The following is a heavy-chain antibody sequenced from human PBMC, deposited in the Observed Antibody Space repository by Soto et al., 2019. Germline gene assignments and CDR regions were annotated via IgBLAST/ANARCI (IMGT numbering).Heavy chain of an antibody. CDR2: INHSGST. V-gene: IGHV4-34*01. Sequence: PSETLSLTCAVYGGSFSGYYWSWIRQPPGKGLEWSGEINHSGSTNYNPSLKSRVTISVDTSKNQFSLKLSSVTAADTAVYYCASLVVVAASLLGFDIWGQGTMVTVS. D-gene: IGHD2-15*01. CDR3: ASLVVVAASLLGFDI. J-gene: IGHJ3*02. CDR1: GGSFSGYY.